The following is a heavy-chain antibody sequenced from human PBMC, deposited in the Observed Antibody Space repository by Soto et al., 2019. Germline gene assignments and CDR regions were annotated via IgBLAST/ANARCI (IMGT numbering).Heavy chain of an antibody. J-gene: IGHJ4*02. V-gene: IGHV1-18*01. CDR1: GYTFTSSG. D-gene: IGHD6-19*01. CDR2: ISTYNGNT. CDR3: VRRVAGCFYC. Sequence: ASVKVSCKASGYTFTSSGISWVRQAPGQGPEWMGWISTYNGNTNYAQNLQGRVTMTTDTSTSTAYMELRGLRSDDTAVYYCVRRVAGCFYCRGQGTLVRVSS.